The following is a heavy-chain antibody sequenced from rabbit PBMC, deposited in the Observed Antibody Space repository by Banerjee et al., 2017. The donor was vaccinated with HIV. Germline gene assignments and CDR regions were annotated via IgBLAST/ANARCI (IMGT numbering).Heavy chain of an antibody. J-gene: IGHJ4*01. V-gene: IGHV1S40*01. CDR1: GFSFSYRYY. CDR2: IYTGDGNT. D-gene: IGHD1-1*01. CDR3: ARGSYISNVNL. Sequence: QSLEESGGDLVKPGASLTLTCTASGFSFSYRYYMCWVRQAPGKGLEWIGCIYTGDGNTIYASWAKGRFTSSKTSSTTVTLQMTSLTVADTATYFCARGSYISNVNLWGPGTLVTVS.